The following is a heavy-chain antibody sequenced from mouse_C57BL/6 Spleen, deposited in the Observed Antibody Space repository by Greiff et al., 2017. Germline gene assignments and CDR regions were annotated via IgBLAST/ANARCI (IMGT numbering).Heavy chain of an antibody. CDR3: AGSNYVWYFDV. CDR1: GYSITSGYY. V-gene: IGHV3-6*01. D-gene: IGHD2-5*01. Sequence: EVKLMESGPGLVKPSQSLSLTCSVTGYSITSGYYWNWIRQFPGNKLEWMGYISYDGSNNYNPSLKNRISITRDTSKNQFFLKLNSVTTEDTATYYCAGSNYVWYFDVWGTGTTVTVSS. J-gene: IGHJ1*03. CDR2: ISYDGSN.